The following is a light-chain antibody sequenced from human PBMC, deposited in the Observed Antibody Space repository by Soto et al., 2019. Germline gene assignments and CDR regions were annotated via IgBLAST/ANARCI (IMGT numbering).Light chain of an antibody. Sequence: DIVLKQSPGPLYLSPGERAPLACRASQSVSSSYLAWYQQKPGQAPRLLIYGASSRATGIPDRFSGSGSGTDFTLTISRLEPEDFAVYYCQQYGSSRTFGQGTKVEIK. CDR3: QQYGSSRT. V-gene: IGKV3-20*01. CDR2: GAS. CDR1: QSVSSSY. J-gene: IGKJ1*01.